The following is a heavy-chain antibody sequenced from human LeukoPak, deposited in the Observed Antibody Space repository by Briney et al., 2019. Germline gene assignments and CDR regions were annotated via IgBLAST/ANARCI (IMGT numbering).Heavy chain of an antibody. V-gene: IGHV4-39*07. J-gene: IGHJ5*02. CDR3: AREESGYGEDNWFDP. D-gene: IGHD4-17*01. CDR1: GGSISTSSYY. Sequence: SEALSLTCAVSGGSISTSSYYWGWIRQPPGKGLEWIGSIYYSGSTYYNPSLKSRVTISVDTSKNQFSLKLSSVTAADTAVYYCAREESGYGEDNWFDPWGQGTLVTVSS. CDR2: IYYSGST.